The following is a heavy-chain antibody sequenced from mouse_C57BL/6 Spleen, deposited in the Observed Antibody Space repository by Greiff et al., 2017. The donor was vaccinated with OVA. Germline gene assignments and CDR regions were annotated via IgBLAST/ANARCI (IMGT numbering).Heavy chain of an antibody. D-gene: IGHD1-1*01. CDR3: ASLLPRLGYFDV. J-gene: IGHJ1*03. CDR2: INPNNGGT. Sequence: EVQLQQSGPELVKPGASVKISCKASGYTFTDYYMNWVKQSHGKSLEWIGDINPNNGGTSYNQKFKGKATLTVDKSSSTAYMELRSLTSEDSAVYYCASLLPRLGYFDVWGTGTTVTVSS. V-gene: IGHV1-26*01. CDR1: GYTFTDYY.